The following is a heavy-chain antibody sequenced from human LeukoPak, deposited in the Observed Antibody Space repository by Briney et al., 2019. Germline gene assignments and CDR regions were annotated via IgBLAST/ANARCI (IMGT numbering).Heavy chain of an antibody. J-gene: IGHJ6*03. CDR2: ISWNSFTI. V-gene: IGHV3-9*01. CDR1: GFTFDDYA. Sequence: GGSLRLSCAASGFTFDDYAMHWVRQAPGKGLEWVSGISWNSFTIGYADSVKGRFTISRDNAKNSLYLQMNSLRAEDSAVYYCAGGSGRETTVTYYYMDVWGKGTTVTVSS. CDR3: AGGSGRETTVTYYYMDV. D-gene: IGHD4-17*01.